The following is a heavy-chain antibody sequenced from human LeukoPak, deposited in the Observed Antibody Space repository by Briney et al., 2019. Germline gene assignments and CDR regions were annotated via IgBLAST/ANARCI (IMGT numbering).Heavy chain of an antibody. CDR2: INGDGSST. CDR3: ARGNIAAAGIHY. Sequence: GGSLRLSCAASGFTFSSYWMHWVRQAPGRGLVWVSRINGDGSSTTYVDSVMGRFTISRDNAKNTLYLQMNSVRAEDTAVYYCARGNIAAAGIHYWGQGTLVIVSS. D-gene: IGHD6-13*01. J-gene: IGHJ4*02. CDR1: GFTFSSYW. V-gene: IGHV3-74*01.